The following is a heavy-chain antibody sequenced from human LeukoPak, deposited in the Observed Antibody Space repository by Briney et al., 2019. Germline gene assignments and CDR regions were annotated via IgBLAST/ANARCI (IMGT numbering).Heavy chain of an antibody. CDR3: ARGFGDGTVTSRGWFDP. CDR2: ISSSSSYI. D-gene: IGHD4-11*01. Sequence: GGSLRLSCAASGFTFSSYSMNWVRQAPGKGLKWVSSISSSSSYIYYADSVKGRFTISRDNAKNSLYLQMNSLRAEDTAVYYCARGFGDGTVTSRGWFDPWGQGTLVTVSS. CDR1: GFTFSSYS. V-gene: IGHV3-21*01. J-gene: IGHJ5*02.